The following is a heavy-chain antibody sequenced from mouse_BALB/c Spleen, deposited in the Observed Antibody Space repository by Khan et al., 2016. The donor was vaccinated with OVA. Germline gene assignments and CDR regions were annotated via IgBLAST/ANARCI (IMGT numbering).Heavy chain of an antibody. D-gene: IGHD1-3*01. CDR2: ISTFYGDA. V-gene: IGHV1S137*01. J-gene: IGHJ3*01. CDR3: ARGSGNSRFAY. CDR1: GYTFTDFA. Sequence: LXQSGAELVRPGVSVKISCKGSGYTFTDFAMHWVKQSHAKSLEWIGVISTFYGDATYNQMFKDKATMTVDKSSSTAYMELVRLTSEDSAIYYCARGSGNSRFAYWGQGTLVTVSA.